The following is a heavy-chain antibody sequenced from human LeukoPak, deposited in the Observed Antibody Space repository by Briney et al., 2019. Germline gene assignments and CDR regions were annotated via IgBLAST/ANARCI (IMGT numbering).Heavy chain of an antibody. CDR2: ISYDGSNK. V-gene: IGHV3-30*18. D-gene: IGHD2-15*01. CDR3: AKDALGYCSGGSCSTRSWFDP. CDR1: GFTFSSYG. Sequence: PGGSLRLSCAASGFTFSSYGMHWVRQAPGKGLEWVAVISYDGSNKYYADSVKGRFTISRVNSKNTLYLQMNSLRAEDTAVYYCAKDALGYCSGGSCSTRSWFDPWGQGTLVTVSS. J-gene: IGHJ5*02.